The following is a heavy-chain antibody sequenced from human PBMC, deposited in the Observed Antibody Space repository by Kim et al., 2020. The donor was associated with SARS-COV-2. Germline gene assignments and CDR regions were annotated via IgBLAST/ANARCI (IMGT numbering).Heavy chain of an antibody. V-gene: IGHV1-69*01. D-gene: IGHD3-10*01. CDR3: ARRGAGFGELWYFDY. J-gene: IGHJ4*02. Sequence: KFQGRVTITADESTSTAYMELSSLSSEDTAVYYCARRGAGFGELWYFDYWGQGTLVTVSS.